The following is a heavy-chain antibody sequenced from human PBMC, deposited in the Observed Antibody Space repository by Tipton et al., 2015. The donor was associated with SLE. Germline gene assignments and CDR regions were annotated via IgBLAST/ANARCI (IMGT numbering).Heavy chain of an antibody. J-gene: IGHJ4*02. CDR3: VVCSPSSCSYFDY. CDR1: GGSINTYY. CDR2: IYTGGNT. V-gene: IGHV4-4*07. D-gene: IGHD2-2*01. Sequence: TLSLTCTVSGGSINTYYWAWVRQPAGKGLGWIGRIYTGGNTKYNPSLESRVSLSVDTSRGQFFLEVRSVTAADTAVYYCVVCSPSSCSYFDYWGQGRLVTVSS.